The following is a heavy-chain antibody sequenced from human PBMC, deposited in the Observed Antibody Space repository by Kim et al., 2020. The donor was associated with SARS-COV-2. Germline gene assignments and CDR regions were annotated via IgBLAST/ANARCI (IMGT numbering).Heavy chain of an antibody. CDR2: ISGSGGST. CDR1: GFTFSGYA. V-gene: IGHV3-23*01. D-gene: IGHD3-22*01. CDR3: AKDAHVYYYDSSGKFDY. J-gene: IGHJ4*02. Sequence: GGSLRLSCAASGFTFSGYAMSWVRQAPGKGLEWVSVISGSGGSTYYADSVKGRFTISRDNSNNTLYLQMNSLRAEDTAVYYCAKDAHVYYYDSSGKFDYWGQGTLLTVSS.